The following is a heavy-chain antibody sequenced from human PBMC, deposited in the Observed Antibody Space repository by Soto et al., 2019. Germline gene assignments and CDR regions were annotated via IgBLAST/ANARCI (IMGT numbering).Heavy chain of an antibody. V-gene: IGHV4-39*01. CDR2: IYYSGST. J-gene: IGHJ4*02. Sequence: PETLSLTCAVSGDSMSSSDYYWGWIRQPPGKGLEWIGSIYYSGSTYYNPSLQSRVAISVDTSKNQFSLKLKSVTAADTAIYYCARRTVNIRTFYSGLKTHCFDYWGQGAPVTVSS. CDR3: ARRTVNIRTFYSGLKTHCFDY. CDR1: GDSMSSSDYY. D-gene: IGHD6-19*01.